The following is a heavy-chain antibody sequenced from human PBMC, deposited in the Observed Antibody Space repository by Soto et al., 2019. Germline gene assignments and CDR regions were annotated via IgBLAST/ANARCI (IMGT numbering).Heavy chain of an antibody. V-gene: IGHV4-4*02. CDR1: GGSISRRNW. D-gene: IGHD3-22*01. J-gene: IGHJ4*02. CDR3: ARHSGYYYWPFDY. Sequence: PSGTLALTCTVSGGSISRRNWWSWVRQPPGKGLEWIGEIYHSGSTNYNPSLKSRVTISVDKSKNQFSLKLSSVTAADTAVYYCARHSGYYYWPFDYWGQGTLVTVSS. CDR2: IYHSGST.